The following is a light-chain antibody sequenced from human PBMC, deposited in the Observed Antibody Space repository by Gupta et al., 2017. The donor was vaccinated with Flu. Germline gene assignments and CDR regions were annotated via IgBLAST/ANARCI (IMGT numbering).Light chain of an antibody. CDR3: QQHGRSPLYS. CDR1: QSLGSNF. V-gene: IGKV3-20*01. Sequence: EIVLTQSPGTLSLSPGETATLSCRASQSLGSNFLAWYQQKPGQAPRLLIYGASSRATGIPARFSGSGSGTDXTLTISXLEQEDFAVYYCQQHGRSPLYSFGXGTKLEIK. J-gene: IGKJ2*03. CDR2: GAS.